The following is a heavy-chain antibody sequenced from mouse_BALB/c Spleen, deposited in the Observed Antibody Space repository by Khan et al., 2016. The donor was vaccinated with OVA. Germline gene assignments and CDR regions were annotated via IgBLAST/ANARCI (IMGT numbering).Heavy chain of an antibody. D-gene: IGHD2-14*01. Sequence: EVQLQQSGPELVKTGASVKISCKASGYSFTNYYINWVKLSHGKSLECIGRINPNNDNTNYNQKLKGKAILTVDQSSSTAYMELGSLTSEDSSVYFFARGYDFFAYWGQGTLVTVSA. J-gene: IGHJ3*01. CDR1: GYSFTNYY. CDR3: ARGYDFFAY. V-gene: IGHV1-26*01. CDR2: INPNNDNT.